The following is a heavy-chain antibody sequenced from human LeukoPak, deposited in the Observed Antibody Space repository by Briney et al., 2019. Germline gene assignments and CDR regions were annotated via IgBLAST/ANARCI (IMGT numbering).Heavy chain of an antibody. CDR3: ARAGITMVRGVIPLDY. CDR1: GYTFTNYG. V-gene: IGHV1-18*04. D-gene: IGHD3-10*01. CDR2: ISAYNGNT. J-gene: IGHJ4*02. Sequence: ASVKVSCKTSGYTFTNYGISWVRQAPGQGLEWMGWISAYNGNTNYAQKLQGRVTMTTDTSTSTAYMELRSLRSDVTAVYYCARAGITMVRGVIPLDYWGQGTLVTVSS.